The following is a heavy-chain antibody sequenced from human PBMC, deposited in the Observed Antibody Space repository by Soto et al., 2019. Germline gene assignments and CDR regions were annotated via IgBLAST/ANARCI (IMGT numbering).Heavy chain of an antibody. V-gene: IGHV3-7*03. Sequence: EVQLVESGGGLVQPGGSLRLSCAASGFTFSSYWMSWVRQAPGKGLEWVANIKQDGSEKYYVDSVKGRFTISRDNAKNSLYLQMNSLRAEDTAVYYCAREWELDYYYYYGMDVWGQGTTVTVSS. J-gene: IGHJ6*02. CDR3: AREWELDYYYYYGMDV. D-gene: IGHD1-26*01. CDR1: GFTFSSYW. CDR2: IKQDGSEK.